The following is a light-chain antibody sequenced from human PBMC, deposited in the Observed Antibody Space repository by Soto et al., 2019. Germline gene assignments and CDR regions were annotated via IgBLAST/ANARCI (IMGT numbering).Light chain of an antibody. CDR3: QQYENLPP. V-gene: IGKV1-33*01. Sequence: DIPLTQSPSSLSASVGDRVTITVQASQNINNDLNWYQQKPGRAPKLLIYDASNLEAGVPPRFRGSGSGTDFTFTISRLQPEDIATYYCQQYENLPPFGQGTLPEVK. J-gene: IGKJ5*01. CDR2: DAS. CDR1: QNINND.